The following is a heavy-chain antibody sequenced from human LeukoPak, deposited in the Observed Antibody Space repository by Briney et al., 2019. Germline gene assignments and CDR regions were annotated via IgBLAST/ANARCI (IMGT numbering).Heavy chain of an antibody. CDR3: ARLISSGSYYEPFDY. J-gene: IGHJ4*02. CDR1: GYSFTTYW. CDR2: IYPGDSDA. V-gene: IGHV5-51*01. D-gene: IGHD1-26*01. Sequence: GESLKISCKGSGYSFTTYWIGWVRQMPGKGLEWMGIIYPGDSDARYSPSFQGQVTISADKSISTAYLQWSSLKASDTAMFYCARLISSGSYYEPFDYWGQGTLVTVSS.